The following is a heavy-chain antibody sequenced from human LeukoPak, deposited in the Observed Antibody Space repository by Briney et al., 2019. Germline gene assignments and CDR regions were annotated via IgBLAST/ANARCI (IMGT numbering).Heavy chain of an antibody. Sequence: GGSLRLSCAASGFTVISNYMSWVRQAPGKGLEWVSLIYSGGSTYYADSVKGRFTISRDTSKNTLYLQMNSLRPADTAVYYCARVPGGAAFDPWGQGTLVTVSS. CDR1: GFTVISNY. CDR3: ARVPGGAAFDP. CDR2: IYSGGST. J-gene: IGHJ5*02. D-gene: IGHD4-23*01. V-gene: IGHV3-66*02.